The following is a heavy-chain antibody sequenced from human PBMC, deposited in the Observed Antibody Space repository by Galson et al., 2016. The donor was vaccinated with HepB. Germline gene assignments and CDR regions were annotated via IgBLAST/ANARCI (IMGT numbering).Heavy chain of an antibody. CDR2: ISYDGSHK. V-gene: IGHV3-30*09. CDR1: GFTFRSFS. Sequence: SLRLSCAVSGFTFRSFSMQWVRQAPGKGLEWVAIISYDGSHKYYSDSVKGRFAISRDNSKNTLYLQMSSLRAEDTAVYYWARVKDEYNSGWNVNDYWGQGILVTVSS. CDR3: ARVKDEYNSGWNVNDY. D-gene: IGHD5-12*01. J-gene: IGHJ4*02.